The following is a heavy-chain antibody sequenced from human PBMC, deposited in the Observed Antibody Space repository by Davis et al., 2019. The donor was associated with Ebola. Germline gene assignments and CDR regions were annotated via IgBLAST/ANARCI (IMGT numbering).Heavy chain of an antibody. Sequence: PGGSLRLSCAASGFTVSSNYMSWVRQAPGKGLEWVSVIYSGGSTYYADSAKGRFTISRDNSKNTLYLQINSLRTEDTAVYYCARTYYYYYGMDVWGQGTTVTVSS. CDR3: ARTYYYYYGMDV. J-gene: IGHJ6*02. V-gene: IGHV3-53*01. CDR1: GFTVSSNY. CDR2: IYSGGST.